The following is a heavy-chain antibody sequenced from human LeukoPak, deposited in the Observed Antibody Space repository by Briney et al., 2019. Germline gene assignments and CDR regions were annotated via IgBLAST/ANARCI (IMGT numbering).Heavy chain of an antibody. V-gene: IGHV3-74*01. CDR2: INTDGSET. CDR3: ARGVTSNAPSDC. CDR1: GFSYSSYW. Sequence: GGSLRLSCAASGFSYSSYWMTWVRQARGKGLVGVASINTDGSETIYADSVKGRFTISRDNAKNTLYLQMNSLRAEDTAVYYCARGVTSNAPSDCWGQGTLVTVSS. D-gene: IGHD4-11*01. J-gene: IGHJ4*02.